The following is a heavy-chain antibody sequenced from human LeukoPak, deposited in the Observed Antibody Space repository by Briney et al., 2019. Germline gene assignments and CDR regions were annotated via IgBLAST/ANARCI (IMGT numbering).Heavy chain of an antibody. V-gene: IGHV3-23*01. D-gene: IGHD3-9*01. Sequence: GGSLRLSCAASGFSFSSYAISSVRQAPGKGLGWLSVISGSGGSTYYADCVKGRFTISTDNSKNTLYLQMNSLRAEDTAVYYWAKRSGDWLLYRYFDYWGQGTLVTVSS. CDR2: ISGSGGST. CDR1: GFSFSSYA. J-gene: IGHJ4*02. CDR3: AKRSGDWLLYRYFDY.